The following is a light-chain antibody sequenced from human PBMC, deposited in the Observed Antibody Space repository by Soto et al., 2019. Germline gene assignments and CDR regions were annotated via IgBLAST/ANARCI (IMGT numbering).Light chain of an antibody. CDR2: EVT. J-gene: IGLJ1*01. CDR1: SSVIGGYMH. V-gene: IGLV2-14*01. Sequence: QSVLTQPSSLSGSPGLTINISCTGCSSVIGGYMHVFWDQHLPGKAPSLLIYEVTNPPTVVSNRFSGSKYGNSASLTISGLQPDEEADYYCSSFLCSTTRVLGTGTNV. CDR3: SSFLCSTTRV.